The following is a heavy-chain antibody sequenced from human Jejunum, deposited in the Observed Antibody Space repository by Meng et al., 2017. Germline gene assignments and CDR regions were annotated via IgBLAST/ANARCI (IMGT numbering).Heavy chain of an antibody. V-gene: IGHV3-53*02. CDR1: GFAVFTNY. Sequence: EVQRVETGGGLIQPGGSLRLSCAASGFAVFTNYMSWVRQAPGKGLEWVSVMYSGGNTYYADSVKGRFTISRDGSKNTLYLQMNSLRAEDTAVYYCTKDWVAVADWGQGTLVTVSS. CDR2: MYSGGNT. CDR3: TKDWVAVAD. J-gene: IGHJ4*02. D-gene: IGHD6-19*01.